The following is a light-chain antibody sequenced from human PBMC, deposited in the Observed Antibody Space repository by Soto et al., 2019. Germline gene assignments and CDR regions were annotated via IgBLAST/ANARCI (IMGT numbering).Light chain of an antibody. CDR1: QSGFKGSNNKDC. V-gene: IGKV4-1*01. CDR2: WAS. CDR3: QQFSSPPFFP. J-gene: IGKJ2*01. Sequence: DLVMTQCPDCLAVSLGERATINCNSSQSGFKGSNNKDCLAWYQQKPGQPPKLLLYWASTRESGVPDRFSGSGSGTDFTLTISSLQAEDVAIYYCQQFSSPPFFPFGQGTKV.